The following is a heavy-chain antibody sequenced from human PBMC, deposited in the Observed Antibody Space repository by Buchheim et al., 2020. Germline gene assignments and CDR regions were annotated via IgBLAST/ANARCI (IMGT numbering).Heavy chain of an antibody. J-gene: IGHJ4*02. CDR1: GFTFSSYG. Sequence: QVQLVESGGGVVQPGRSLRLSCAASGFTFSSYGMHWVRQAPGKGLEWVAVISYDGSNKYYADSVKGRFTLSRDNSKHTLYLQMNSLRAEDTAVYYCAKFSRELLQLPDYWGQGTL. CDR2: ISYDGSNK. D-gene: IGHD1-26*01. V-gene: IGHV3-30*18. CDR3: AKFSRELLQLPDY.